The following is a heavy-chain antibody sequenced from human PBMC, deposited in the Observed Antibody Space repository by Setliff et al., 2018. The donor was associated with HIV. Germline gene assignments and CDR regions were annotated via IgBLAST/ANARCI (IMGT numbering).Heavy chain of an antibody. J-gene: IGHJ6*03. CDR2: IYYSGST. Sequence: LSLTCAVSGYSISSRYYWGWIRQPPGKGLEWIGSIYYSGSTYYNPSLQSRVTTSVDTSKNQFSLRLSSVTAADTAVYYCVRVSCSSWYSIPRNYYYSMDVWGEGTTVTVS. CDR1: GYSISSRYY. V-gene: IGHV4-38-2*01. CDR3: VRVSCSSWYSIPRNYYYSMDV. D-gene: IGHD6-13*01.